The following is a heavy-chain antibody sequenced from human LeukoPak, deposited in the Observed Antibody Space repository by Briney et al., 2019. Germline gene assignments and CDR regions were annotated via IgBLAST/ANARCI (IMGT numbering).Heavy chain of an antibody. Sequence: GGSLRLSCAASGFTFSNYGIHWVRQAPGKGLEWVAFIRGDGSNKYYADSVKGRFTISRDSSKNTLYLQMNSLRAEDTAVYYCAGGRYYFDYWGQGTLVTVSS. CDR3: AGGRYYFDY. CDR1: GFTFSNYG. D-gene: IGHD3-10*01. CDR2: IRGDGSNK. V-gene: IGHV3-30*02. J-gene: IGHJ4*02.